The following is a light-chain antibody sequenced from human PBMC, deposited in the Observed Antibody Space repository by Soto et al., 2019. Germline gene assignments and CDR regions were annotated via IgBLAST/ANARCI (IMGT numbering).Light chain of an antibody. J-gene: IGKJ1*01. CDR3: HQRSNWPPGGT. CDR2: DAS. Sequence: EIVLTQSPATLSLSPGERATLSCRASQSVSSYLAWYQQKPGQAPRLLIYDASNRATGIPARFSGSGSGTDFTLTIGSLEPEDFAVYYCHQRSNWPPGGTFGQGTKVDIK. V-gene: IGKV3-11*01. CDR1: QSVSSY.